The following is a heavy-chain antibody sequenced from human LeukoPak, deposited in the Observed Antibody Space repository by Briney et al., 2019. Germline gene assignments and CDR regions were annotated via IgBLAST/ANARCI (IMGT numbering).Heavy chain of an antibody. CDR2: IRDKTAGGTI. Sequence: GGSLRLSCAVSGIAFKNAWLTWVRQAPGKGLEWVGRIRDKTAGGTIEYAAPVKGRFTISRDDSKSTLYLQMNSLRAEDTAVYYCARDHGDYGSGIFDYWGQGTLVTVSS. J-gene: IGHJ4*02. CDR1: GIAFKNAW. CDR3: ARDHGDYGSGIFDY. D-gene: IGHD3-10*01. V-gene: IGHV3-15*01.